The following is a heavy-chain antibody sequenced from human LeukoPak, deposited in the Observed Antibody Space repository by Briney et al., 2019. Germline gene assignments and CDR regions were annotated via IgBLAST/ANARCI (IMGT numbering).Heavy chain of an antibody. D-gene: IGHD3-10*01. CDR1: GGSISSYY. J-gene: IGHJ6*03. CDR2: IYNSGST. Sequence: PSETLSLTCTVAGGSISSYYWSWIRQPAGKGLEWIGRIYNSGSTNYNPSLKSRFTMSVDTSKNQFSLKLSSVTAADTAVYYCARVPLNYYGSGDNYYYYMDVWGKGTTVTVSS. CDR3: ARVPLNYYGSGDNYYYYMDV. V-gene: IGHV4-4*07.